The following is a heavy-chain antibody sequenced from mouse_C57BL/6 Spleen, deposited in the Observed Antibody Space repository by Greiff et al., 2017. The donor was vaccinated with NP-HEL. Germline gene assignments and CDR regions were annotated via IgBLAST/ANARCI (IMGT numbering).Heavy chain of an antibody. CDR2: IWTGGGT. V-gene: IGHV2-9-1*01. J-gene: IGHJ4*01. D-gene: IGHD2-4*01. CDR3: ARNWYDYVYYAMDY. CDR1: GFSLTSYA. Sequence: VKLMESGPGLVAPSQSLSITCTVSGFSLTSYAISWVRQPPGKGLEWLGVIWTGGGTNYNSALKSRLSISKDNSKSQVFLKMNSLQTDDTARYYCARNWYDYVYYAMDYWGQGTSVTVSS.